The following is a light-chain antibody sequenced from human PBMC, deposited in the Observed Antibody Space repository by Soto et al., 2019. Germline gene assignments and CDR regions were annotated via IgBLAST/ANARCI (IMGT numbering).Light chain of an antibody. CDR2: DAT. CDR1: QSIRIF. CDR3: PQRTSWHRT. V-gene: IGKV3D-11*02. Sequence: VLTQSPATLSLSPGERATFSCRASQSIRIFLAWYQHIPGRAPRVLIYDATNRATGIPSRFSGSGHGTELNLTISRLEPEHFAVYYCPQRTSWHRTFGKGNKADI. J-gene: IGKJ2*01.